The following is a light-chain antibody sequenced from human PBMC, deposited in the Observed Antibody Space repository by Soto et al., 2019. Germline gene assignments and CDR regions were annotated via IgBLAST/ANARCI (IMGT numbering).Light chain of an antibody. CDR2: AAS. J-gene: IGKJ3*01. CDR1: QSISSY. CDR3: QQSYSSPFS. V-gene: IGKV1-39*01. Sequence: DIQMTQSPSYLSASVGDRVTITCRASQSISSYLNWYQQKPGKAPDLLIYAASSLQSGVPSRFSGSGSGTDFTLTISRLQREDFATYYCQQSYSSPFSFGPGTKVDIK.